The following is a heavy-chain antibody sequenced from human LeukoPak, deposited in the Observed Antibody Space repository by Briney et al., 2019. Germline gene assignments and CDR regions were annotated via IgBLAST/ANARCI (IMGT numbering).Heavy chain of an antibody. D-gene: IGHD3-22*01. CDR1: GGSISGYY. Sequence: SETLSLTCTVSGGSISGYYWSWIRQPPGKGLECVGYIFYSGSTNYNPSLKRRVIISVDTSKNQFSLKLSSVPAADTAVYYCARARYYYDSSGYLYFDYWGQGTLVTVSS. V-gene: IGHV4-59*01. CDR2: IFYSGST. CDR3: ARARYYYDSSGYLYFDY. J-gene: IGHJ4*02.